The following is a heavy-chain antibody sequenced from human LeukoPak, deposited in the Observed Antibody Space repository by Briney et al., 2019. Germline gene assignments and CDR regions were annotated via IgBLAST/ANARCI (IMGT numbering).Heavy chain of an antibody. J-gene: IGHJ4*02. V-gene: IGHV3-23*01. D-gene: IGHD3-3*01. Sequence: ASXXTFSSXXXXXVXXXXXXXLEGVSAISGSGDSTYYADSVKGRFTISRDNSRNSVFLQINRLRPEDTAVYYCATSIRRITISSWGQGTLVTVSS. CDR2: ISGSGDST. CDR1: XXTFSSXX. CDR3: ATSIRRITISS.